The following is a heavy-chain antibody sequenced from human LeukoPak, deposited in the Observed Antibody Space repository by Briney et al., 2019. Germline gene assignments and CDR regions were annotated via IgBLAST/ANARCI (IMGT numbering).Heavy chain of an antibody. V-gene: IGHV3-23*01. CDR2: ISGSGGST. CDR1: GFTFSSYA. Sequence: GGSLRLSCAASGFTFSSYAMSWVRQAPGKGLEWVSAISGSGGSTYYADSVKGRFTISRDNSKNTLYLQMNSLRAEDTAVYYCAKLTDYYYDSSGYYFDYWGQGTLVTVYS. J-gene: IGHJ4*02. CDR3: AKLTDYYYDSSGYYFDY. D-gene: IGHD3-22*01.